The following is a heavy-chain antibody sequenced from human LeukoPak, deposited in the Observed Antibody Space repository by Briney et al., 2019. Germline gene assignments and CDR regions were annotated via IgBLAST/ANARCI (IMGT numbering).Heavy chain of an antibody. CDR3: VRDFSPYCGGDCYFDAFDI. CDR1: GFTFSSYW. Sequence: GGSLRLSCAASGFTFSSYWMTWVRQVPGKGLEWVSNINRDGSVIHYMDSVKGRFTISRDNAKNSLYLQMNSLRAEDTAVYYCVRDFSPYCGGDCYFDAFDIWGQGTVVTVSS. CDR2: INRDGSVI. J-gene: IGHJ3*02. D-gene: IGHD2-21*01. V-gene: IGHV3-7*01.